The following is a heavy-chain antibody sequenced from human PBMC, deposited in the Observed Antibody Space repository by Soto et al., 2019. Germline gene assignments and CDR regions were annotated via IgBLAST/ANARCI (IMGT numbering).Heavy chain of an antibody. CDR3: ARDEAYGGNRWYFDL. CDR2: IIPNFGTA. V-gene: IGHV1-69*19. D-gene: IGHD4-17*01. J-gene: IGHJ2*01. Sequence: QVQLVQSGAEVKKPGSSVKVSCKASGGTFSSYAISWVRQAPGQGLEWMGGIIPNFGTANYAQKFQGRVTITADESTSTAYMELSSLGSEDTAVYYCARDEAYGGNRWYFDLWGRGTLVTVSS. CDR1: GGTFSSYA.